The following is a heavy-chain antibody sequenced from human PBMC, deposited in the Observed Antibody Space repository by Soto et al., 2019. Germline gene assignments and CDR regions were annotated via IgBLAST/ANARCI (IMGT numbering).Heavy chain of an antibody. CDR2: IYYSGST. CDR3: ARDLRDGYSTFDY. V-gene: IGHV4-61*01. J-gene: IGHJ4*02. D-gene: IGHD4-4*01. CDR1: GGPVSSGSCY. Sequence: LSLTCTVSGGPVSSGSCYWSWIRQPPGKGLEWIGYIYYSGSTNYNPSLKSRVTISVDTSKNQFSLKLSSVTAADTAVYYCARDLRDGYSTFDYWGQGTLVTVSS.